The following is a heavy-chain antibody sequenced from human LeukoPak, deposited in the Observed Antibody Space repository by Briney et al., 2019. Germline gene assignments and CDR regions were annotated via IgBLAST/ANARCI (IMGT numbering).Heavy chain of an antibody. CDR1: GYSFTSYW. V-gene: IGHV5-10-1*01. CDR3: ARHGMGNWFDP. CDR2: IDPSDSYT. Sequence: GESLKISCKGSGYSFTSYWISWVRQMPGKGLEWMGRIDPSDSYTNYSPSFQGHVTISADKSISTASLQWRRLKASDTAMYYCARHGMGNWFDPWGQGTLVTVSS. J-gene: IGHJ5*02. D-gene: IGHD1-26*01.